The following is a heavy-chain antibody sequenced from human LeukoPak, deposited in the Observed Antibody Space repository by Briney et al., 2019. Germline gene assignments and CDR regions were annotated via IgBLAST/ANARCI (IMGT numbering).Heavy chain of an antibody. CDR3: ARRAVSAAGPFDY. D-gene: IGHD6-13*01. CDR2: IYSGGST. V-gene: IGHV3-66*04. CDR1: GFTVSSNY. J-gene: IGHJ4*02. Sequence: GGSLRLSCAVSGFTVSSNYFSWVRQAPGKGLEWVSVIYSGGSTYYADSVKGRFTISRDNSKNTLYLQMNSLRAEDTAVYYCARRAVSAAGPFDYWGQGTLVTVSS.